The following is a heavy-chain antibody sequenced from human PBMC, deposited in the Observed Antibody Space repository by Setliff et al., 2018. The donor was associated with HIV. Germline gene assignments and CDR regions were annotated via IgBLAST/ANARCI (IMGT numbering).Heavy chain of an antibody. D-gene: IGHD3-22*01. V-gene: IGHV4-31*11. J-gene: IGHJ3*02. CDR1: GGSINSGGYY. CDR2: IHYSGST. CDR3: ARRGDSSSYLYAFEI. Sequence: PSETLSLTCAVSGGSINSGGYYWTWIRQHPGGGLEWIGYIHYSGSTYYNPSLKSRVTISVDTSKNQFSLKLSSVTAADTAVYYCARRGDSSSYLYAFEIWGQGTMVTVSS.